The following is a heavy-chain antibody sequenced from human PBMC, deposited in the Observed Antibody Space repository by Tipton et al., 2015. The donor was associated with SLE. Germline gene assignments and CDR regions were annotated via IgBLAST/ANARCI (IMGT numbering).Heavy chain of an antibody. Sequence: TLSLTCTVSGGSISSSSYYWGWIRQPPGKGLEWIGSIYYSGSTYYNPSLTSRFTISLDTSKNQFSLSLTSVTAADTAIYYCARGVAGYFYFCYMDVWAKGTTVTIS. J-gene: IGHJ6*03. V-gene: IGHV4-39*01. CDR2: IYYSGST. CDR1: GGSISSSSYY. CDR3: ARGVAGYFYFCYMDV.